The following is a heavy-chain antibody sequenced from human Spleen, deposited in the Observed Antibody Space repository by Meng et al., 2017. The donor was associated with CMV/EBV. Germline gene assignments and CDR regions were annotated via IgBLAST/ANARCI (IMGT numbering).Heavy chain of an antibody. Sequence: QVQLVESGXGVVLPGGXRRLCCAASGFTFRSYGMHWVRQAPGKGLEWVAFIRYDGSNKYYADSVKGRFTISRDNSKNTLYLQMNSLRAEDTAVYYCAKGLGITMVRGVIMTPLVEDYFDYWGQGTLVTVSS. J-gene: IGHJ4*02. CDR3: AKGLGITMVRGVIMTPLVEDYFDY. CDR1: GFTFRSYG. D-gene: IGHD3-10*01. V-gene: IGHV3-30*02. CDR2: IRYDGSNK.